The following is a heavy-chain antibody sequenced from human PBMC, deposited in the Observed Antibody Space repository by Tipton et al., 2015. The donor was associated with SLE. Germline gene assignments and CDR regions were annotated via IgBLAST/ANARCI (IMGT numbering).Heavy chain of an antibody. CDR2: ITNNGNT. CDR1: AYSLSSGYY. J-gene: IGHJ5*02. V-gene: IGHV4-38-2*02. CDR3: ARHDTNYGRNWFDP. D-gene: IGHD2-8*01. Sequence: TLSLTCTVSAYSLSSGYYWGWIRQPPGKGPEWIGRITNNGNTYYIPSLQSRVTMSVDTSKNHFSLKLSSVTAADTAVYYCARHDTNYGRNWFDPWGQGTLVTVSS.